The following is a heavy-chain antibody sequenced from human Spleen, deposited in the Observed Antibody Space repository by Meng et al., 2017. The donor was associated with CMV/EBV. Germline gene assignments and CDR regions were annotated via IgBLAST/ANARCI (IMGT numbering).Heavy chain of an antibody. V-gene: IGHV3-15*01. J-gene: IGHJ6*02. CDR3: ARIGITGTTLSMDV. CDR1: GFSLGGYW. Sequence: GGSLRLSCAASGFSLGGYWMHWVRQAPGKGLEWVGRIKSKTDGGTADYAAPVKGRFTISRDNAKNSLYLQMSSLRAEDTAVYYCARIGITGTTLSMDVWGQGTTVTVSS. CDR2: IKSKTDGGTA. D-gene: IGHD1-7*01.